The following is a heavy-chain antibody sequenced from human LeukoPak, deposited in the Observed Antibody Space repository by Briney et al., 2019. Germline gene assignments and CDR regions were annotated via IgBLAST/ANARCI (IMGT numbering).Heavy chain of an antibody. CDR2: IAANGGTI. CDR3: AKDWAAVPTTPTGIDY. V-gene: IGHV3-23*01. Sequence: GGSLKLSCAASGFTFNRHAMTWVRQAPGKGLQWVSSIAANGGTIYYLDSVKGRFTISRDNSKNTVYLQMNSLRAEDTALYYCAKDWAAVPTTPTGIDYWGHGTLLTVSS. D-gene: IGHD1-26*01. J-gene: IGHJ4*01. CDR1: GFTFNRHA.